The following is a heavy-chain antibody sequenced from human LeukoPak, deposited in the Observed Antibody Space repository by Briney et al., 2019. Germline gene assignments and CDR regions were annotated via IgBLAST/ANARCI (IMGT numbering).Heavy chain of an antibody. Sequence: GGPLRLSCAASGFTFSSYAMNWVRQAPGQGLEWMGWINTNTGNPTYAQGFTGRFVFSLDTSVSTAYLQISSLKAEDTAVYYCARDSAVRSYYYGMDVWGQGTTVTVSS. CDR3: ARDSAVRSYYYGMDV. J-gene: IGHJ6*02. D-gene: IGHD1-14*01. CDR2: INTNTGNP. V-gene: IGHV7-4-1*02. CDR1: GFTFSSYA.